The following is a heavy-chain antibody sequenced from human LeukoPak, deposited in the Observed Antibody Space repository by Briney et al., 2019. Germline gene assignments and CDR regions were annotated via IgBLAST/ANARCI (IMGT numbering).Heavy chain of an antibody. CDR3: ARDPSPPWIQLPEATTNYYYGMDV. Sequence: PGGSLRLSCAASGFTFSSYSMNWVRQAPGKGLERVSSISSSSSYIYYADSVKGRFTISRDNAKNSLYLQMNSLRAEDTAVYYCARDPSPPWIQLPEATTNYYYGMDVWGQGTTVTVSS. D-gene: IGHD5-18*01. J-gene: IGHJ6*02. CDR1: GFTFSSYS. V-gene: IGHV3-21*01. CDR2: ISSSSSYI.